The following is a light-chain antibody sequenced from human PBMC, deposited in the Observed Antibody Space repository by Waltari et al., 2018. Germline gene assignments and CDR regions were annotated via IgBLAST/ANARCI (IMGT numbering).Light chain of an antibody. V-gene: IGLV10-54*04. Sequence: QARLTQPPSVAKGLSQTATLTCTGNHYNGCDLAVAWRQHHRGHPPKLLSYRNNNRPSGISDRFSASSSGHSDSLTIPGLQPDDEAYYYCSAWDSSLSAWVFGGGTKLTVL. CDR2: RNN. CDR3: SAWDSSLSAWV. CDR1: HYNGCDLA. J-gene: IGLJ3*02.